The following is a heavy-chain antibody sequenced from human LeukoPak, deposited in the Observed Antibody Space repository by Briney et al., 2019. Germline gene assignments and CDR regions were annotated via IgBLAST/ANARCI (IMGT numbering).Heavy chain of an antibody. CDR1: GFTFSSYA. CDR2: ITSSSSYI. V-gene: IGHV3-21*01. J-gene: IGHJ6*03. CDR3: ARVLLGATTINYYYYYMDV. Sequence: GGSPRLSCAASGFTFSSYAMSWVRQAPGKGLEWVSSITSSSSYINYADSAKGRFTISRDNAKNSLYLQMNSLRAEDTAVYYCARVLLGATTINYYYYYMDVWGKGTTVTVSS. D-gene: IGHD1-26*01.